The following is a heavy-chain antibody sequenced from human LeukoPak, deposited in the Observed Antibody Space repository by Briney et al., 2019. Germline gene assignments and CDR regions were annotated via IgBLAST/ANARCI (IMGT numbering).Heavy chain of an antibody. CDR1: GFFFSSYC. D-gene: IGHD3-22*01. Sequence: GGSLRLSCEASGFFFSSYCMHWVRQAPGKGLEWLAVISGDGTNKYYADSVKGRFTISRDNSKNTLYLQMNSLRAEDTAVYYCARDNDYYYDSSGSRDDAFDIWGQGTMVTVSS. CDR3: ARDNDYYYDSSGSRDDAFDI. J-gene: IGHJ3*02. V-gene: IGHV3-30*03. CDR2: ISGDGTNK.